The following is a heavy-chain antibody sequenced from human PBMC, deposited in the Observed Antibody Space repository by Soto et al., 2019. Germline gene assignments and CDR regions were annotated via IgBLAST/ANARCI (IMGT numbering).Heavy chain of an antibody. V-gene: IGHV5-51*01. D-gene: IGHD7-27*01. CDR2: IEPGESDA. CDR3: ARREDAAGEFDY. J-gene: IGHJ4*02. Sequence: PGGSLKISCKGSGYNFTSYWIGWVRQMPGKGLEWIGIIEPGESDATYSRSFQGQVTLSVEQSISTAYLPWSSLKASDTAMYLRARREDAAGEFDYWGQGTLVTVSS. CDR1: GYNFTSYW.